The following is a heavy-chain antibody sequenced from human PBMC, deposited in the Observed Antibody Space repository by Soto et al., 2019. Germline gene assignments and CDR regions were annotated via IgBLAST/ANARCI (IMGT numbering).Heavy chain of an antibody. CDR3: ARGGGLDD. CDR1: GYSFTSFP. CDR2: INAANGYT. Sequence: QVQLVQSGAEVKKPGASVKVSCKASGYSFTSFPIHWVRQAPGQGLECMGWINAANGYTRYSQKFQGRVNITRDTSATTAYMDLSSLTSEDTAVYYCARGGGLDDWCQGTLITVSS. V-gene: IGHV1-3*01. D-gene: IGHD3-10*01. J-gene: IGHJ4*02.